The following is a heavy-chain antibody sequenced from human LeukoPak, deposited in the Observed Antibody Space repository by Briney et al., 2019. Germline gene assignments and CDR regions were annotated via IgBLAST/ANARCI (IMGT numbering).Heavy chain of an antibody. CDR2: IHDNGRT. D-gene: IGHD5-12*01. CDR1: GGPISGYF. CDR3: ARVGGYSGFY. V-gene: IGHV4-59*01. Sequence: PSETLSLTCTVSGGPISGYFWSWIRQPPGKGLEWIGYIHDNGRTTYNPSLRSRVTISIDTSKSQFSLKLNSLTTTDTAVYYWARVGGYSGFYWGQGTLVTVSS. J-gene: IGHJ4*02.